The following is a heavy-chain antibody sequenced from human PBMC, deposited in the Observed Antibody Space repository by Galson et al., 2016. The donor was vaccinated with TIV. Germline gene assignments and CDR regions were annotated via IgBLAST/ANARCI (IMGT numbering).Heavy chain of an antibody. CDR2: IFYSGTT. CDR3: ARVDFGAFDS. Sequence: LSLTCSVSGGSISTNYYNWIRQSPGKGLEWIGYIFYSGTTDYNPSLKSRVTISGDTSKNQFSLKLCSVTAADTAVYFCARVDFGAFDSRGHGILVTVSS. D-gene: IGHD3-3*01. J-gene: IGHJ5*01. V-gene: IGHV4-59*01. CDR1: GGSISTNY.